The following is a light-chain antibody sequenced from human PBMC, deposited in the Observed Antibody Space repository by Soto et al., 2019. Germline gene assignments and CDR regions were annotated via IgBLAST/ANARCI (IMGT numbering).Light chain of an antibody. V-gene: IGKV1-5*01. CDR2: GAS. CDR1: QTISPW. CDR3: QQYNSYSPWT. Sequence: DIQVTQSPSTLSGSVGDRVTITCRASQTISPWLAWYQQKPGKAPKLLIYGASSLESGVPSRFSGSGSGTEFTLTISSLQPDDFATYYCQQYNSYSPWTFGQGTKVDIK. J-gene: IGKJ1*01.